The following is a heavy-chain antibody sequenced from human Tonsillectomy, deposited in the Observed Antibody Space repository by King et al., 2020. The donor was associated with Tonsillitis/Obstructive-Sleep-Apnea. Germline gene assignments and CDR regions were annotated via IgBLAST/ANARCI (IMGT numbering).Heavy chain of an antibody. V-gene: IGHV3-7*03. CDR1: GFTFSSCW. CDR3: ARDTPYNLPRLYGMEV. D-gene: IGHD1-14*01. J-gene: IGHJ6*02. CDR2: IKQDGSEK. Sequence: VQLVESGGGLVQPGGSLRLSCGASGFTFSSCWMSWVRQAPGKGLEWVANIKQDGSEKYYVDSVKGRFTISRDNAKNSMYLQMNSLRAEDTAVYYCARDTPYNLPRLYGMEVWGQGPTVTVSS.